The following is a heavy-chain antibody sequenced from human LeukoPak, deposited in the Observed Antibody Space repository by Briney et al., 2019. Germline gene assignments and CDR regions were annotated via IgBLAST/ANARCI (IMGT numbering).Heavy chain of an antibody. V-gene: IGHV4-38-2*02. Sequence: SETLSLTCTVSGYSISSGYHWGWIRQPPGKGLEWIGSIYHSGSTYYNPSLKSRVTISVDTSKNQFSLRLTSVTAADTAVYYCARAYSSSWCDAFDIWGQGTMVTVSS. CDR2: IYHSGST. D-gene: IGHD6-13*01. CDR3: ARAYSSSWCDAFDI. J-gene: IGHJ3*02. CDR1: GYSISSGYH.